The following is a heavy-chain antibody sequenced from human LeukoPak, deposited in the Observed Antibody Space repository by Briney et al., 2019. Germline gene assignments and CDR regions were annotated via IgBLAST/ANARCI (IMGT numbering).Heavy chain of an antibody. CDR2: ISGSGGST. Sequence: GGSLRLSCAASGFTFSSYAMSWVRQAPGKGLEWVSAISGSGGSTYYADSVKGRFTISRDNSKNTLYLQMNSQRAEDTAVYYCAKDRRGYSYGYDFDYWGQGTLVTVSS. CDR3: AKDRRGYSYGYDFDY. V-gene: IGHV3-23*01. J-gene: IGHJ4*02. CDR1: GFTFSSYA. D-gene: IGHD5-18*01.